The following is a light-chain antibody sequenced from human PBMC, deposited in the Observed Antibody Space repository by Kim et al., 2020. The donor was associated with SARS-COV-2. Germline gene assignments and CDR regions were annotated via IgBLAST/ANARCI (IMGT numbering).Light chain of an antibody. CDR3: QQYGSSPLT. CDR2: GAS. CDR1: QSVSSNY. V-gene: IGKV3-20*01. J-gene: IGKJ4*01. Sequence: EIVLTQSPGTLSLSPGERATLSCRASQSVSSNYLAWYQQKPGQAPRLLIYGASSRATGIPDRFSGSGYGTDFTLTISRLEPEDFAVYYCQQYGSSPLTFGGGTKLEIK.